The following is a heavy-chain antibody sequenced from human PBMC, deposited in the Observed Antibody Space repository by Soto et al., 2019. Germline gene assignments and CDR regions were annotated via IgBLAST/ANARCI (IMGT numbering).Heavy chain of an antibody. D-gene: IGHD2-15*01. Sequence: QITLKESGPKLVKPTQTLTLTCTFSGFSLSSSGVGVGWIRQPPGKAPEWLALIYWDEDKRYSPSLKTRLTITKDTSTNEVVLTMTNMDPVDTGTYYCAHKGGRGAGMDVWGQGTMVTVSS. CDR1: GFSLSSSGVG. V-gene: IGHV2-5*02. J-gene: IGHJ6*02. CDR2: IYWDEDK. CDR3: AHKGGRGAGMDV.